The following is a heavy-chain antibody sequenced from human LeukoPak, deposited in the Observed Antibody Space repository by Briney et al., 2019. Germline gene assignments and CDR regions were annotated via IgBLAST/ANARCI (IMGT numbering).Heavy chain of an antibody. V-gene: IGHV4-4*07. CDR2: IYTTGST. Sequence: KTSETLSLTCTVSGGSISSYYWSWIRQPAGKGLEWIGRIYTTGSTNSNPSLKSRVTMSIDTSKNQFSLNLTSVTAADTAVYYCARAEGSGSGAYTLDYWGQGILVTVSS. CDR3: ARAEGSGSGAYTLDY. CDR1: GGSISSYY. J-gene: IGHJ4*02. D-gene: IGHD3-10*01.